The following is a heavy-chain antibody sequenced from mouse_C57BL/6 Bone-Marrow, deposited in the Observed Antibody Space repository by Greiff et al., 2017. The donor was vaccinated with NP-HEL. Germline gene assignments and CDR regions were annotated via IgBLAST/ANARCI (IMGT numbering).Heavy chain of an antibody. Sequence: EVQGVESGEGLVKPGGSLKLSCAASGFTFSSYAMSWVRQTPEKRLEWVAYISSGGDYIYYADTVKGRFTIARDNARNTLYLQMSSLKSEDTAMYYCTRENYYGSSRYYYAMDYWGQGTSVTVSS. CDR3: TRENYYGSSRYYYAMDY. D-gene: IGHD1-1*01. V-gene: IGHV5-9-1*02. J-gene: IGHJ4*01. CDR2: ISSGGDYI. CDR1: GFTFSSYA.